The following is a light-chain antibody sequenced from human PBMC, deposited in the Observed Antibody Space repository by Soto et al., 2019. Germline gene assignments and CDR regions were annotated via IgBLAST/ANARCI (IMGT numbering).Light chain of an antibody. Sequence: EIKMTQSPCTLSSSIGDGATLSCRASQSVSSSYIAWYQQRPGQTPSLLIYGASSMATGIPDRFSGSGSGTDFTLTISRLEPGDFAMYYCQHYGASLTWTFGQGTKVDIK. CDR1: QSVSSSY. V-gene: IGKV3-20*01. CDR2: GAS. CDR3: QHYGASLTWT. J-gene: IGKJ1*01.